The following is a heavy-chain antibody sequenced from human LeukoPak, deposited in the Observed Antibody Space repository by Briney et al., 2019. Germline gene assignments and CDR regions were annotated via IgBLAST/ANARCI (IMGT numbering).Heavy chain of an antibody. Sequence: GASVKVSCKASGGTFSSYAISWVRQAPGQGLEWMGGIIPIFGTANYAQKFRGRVTITADESTSTAYMELSSLRSEDTAVYYCARDLSDYYDSSGYYYVGNYWGQGTLVTVSS. CDR2: IIPIFGTA. CDR3: ARDLSDYYDSSGYYYVGNY. V-gene: IGHV1-69*13. CDR1: GGTFSSYA. D-gene: IGHD3-22*01. J-gene: IGHJ4*02.